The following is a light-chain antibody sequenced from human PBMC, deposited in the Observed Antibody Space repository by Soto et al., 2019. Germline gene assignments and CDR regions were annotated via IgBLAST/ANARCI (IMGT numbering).Light chain of an antibody. J-gene: IGKJ2*01. Sequence: DIQLTQSPSSLSASVGDKVTITCRASQSIRSYLNWVQQKPGKAPKLLIYDASSLQTGVPSRFSGSGSGTDFSLTINSLQPEDFATYYCQQYNNWPPYTFGQGTKVDIK. CDR1: QSIRSY. V-gene: IGKV1-39*01. CDR2: DAS. CDR3: QQYNNWPPYT.